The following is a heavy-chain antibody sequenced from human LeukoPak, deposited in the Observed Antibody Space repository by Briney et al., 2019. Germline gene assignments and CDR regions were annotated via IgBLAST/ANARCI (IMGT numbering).Heavy chain of an antibody. V-gene: IGHV3-21*01. CDR3: ATTVILTGYYSYFDY. CDR2: ISSSSSYI. J-gene: IGHJ4*02. D-gene: IGHD3-9*01. Sequence: GGSLRLSCAASGFTFSSYSMNWVRQAPGKGLEWVSSISSSSSYIYYADSVKGRFTISRDNAKNSLYLQMNSLRAEDTAVYYCATTVILTGYYSYFDYWGQGTLVTVSS. CDR1: GFTFSSYS.